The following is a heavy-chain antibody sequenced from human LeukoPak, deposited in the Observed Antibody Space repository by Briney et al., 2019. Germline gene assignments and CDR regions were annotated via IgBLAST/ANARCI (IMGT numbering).Heavy chain of an antibody. D-gene: IGHD6-25*01. Sequence: SQTLSLTCAISGDSVSSNSATWIWIRQSPSRGLERLGRTYYMSKWYNDYAVSLQGRISVNPDTSKNQFSLQLNSVTPEDTALYYCARAPHGSGCDYWGQGTLVTVSS. J-gene: IGHJ4*02. CDR2: TYYMSKWYN. CDR1: GDSVSSNSAT. CDR3: ARAPHGSGCDY. V-gene: IGHV6-1*01.